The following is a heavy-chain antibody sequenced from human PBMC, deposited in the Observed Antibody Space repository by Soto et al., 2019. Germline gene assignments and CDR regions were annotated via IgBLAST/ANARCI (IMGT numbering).Heavy chain of an antibody. CDR2: SYYSGST. CDR1: SGSISSSNW. V-gene: IGHV4-4*02. D-gene: IGHD2-2*01. J-gene: IGHJ4*02. CDR3: ARGGQMLWGEYYFDY. Sequence: QVQLQESGPGLVKPSGTLSLTCAVSSGSISSSNWWSWVRQPPGKGLEGSGESYYSGSTNYNPSLKRRGITSVEKSKNHYSLKLSSVAAADTAVYYCARGGQMLWGEYYFDYWGQGTMVTVSS.